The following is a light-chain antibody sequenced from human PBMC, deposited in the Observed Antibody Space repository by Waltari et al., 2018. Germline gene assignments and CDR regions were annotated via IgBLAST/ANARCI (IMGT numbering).Light chain of an antibody. V-gene: IGLV3-1*01. J-gene: IGLJ1*01. Sequence: SYELTQPPSVSVSPGQTASIPCSGDKLGDKYACWYQQKPDQSPVLVIYQDSKRPSGIPERFSGSNSGNTATLTISGTQAMDEADYYCQAWDSSTGVFGTGTKVTVL. CDR3: QAWDSSTGV. CDR1: KLGDKY. CDR2: QDS.